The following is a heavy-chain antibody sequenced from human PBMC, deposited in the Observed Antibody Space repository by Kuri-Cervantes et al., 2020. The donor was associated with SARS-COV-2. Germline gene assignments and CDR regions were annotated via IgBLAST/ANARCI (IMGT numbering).Heavy chain of an antibody. Sequence: GESLKISCAASRLTFSSYAMSWVRQAPGKGLVWVSRINPDGSYTNNADSVKGRFTLSRDNAKNMLFLQMNSLRAEDTAVYYCVRDGDHWNFDYWGQGTLVTVSS. CDR3: VRDGDHWNFDY. D-gene: IGHD1-1*01. CDR2: INPDGSYT. J-gene: IGHJ4*02. V-gene: IGHV3-74*01. CDR1: RLTFSSYA.